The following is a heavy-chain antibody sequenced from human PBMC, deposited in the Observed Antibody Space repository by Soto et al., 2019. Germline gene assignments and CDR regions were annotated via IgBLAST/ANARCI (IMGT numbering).Heavy chain of an antibody. CDR3: VRNAAAGTGFSDN. J-gene: IGHJ4*02. Sequence: QVQLVESGGRVVPPGTSLRLSCAASGFTFNTYGMNWIRQAPGKGLEWVAVIWYDGNIKEYAESVKGRFSISRDNSKNTLYLQMNDLRVNDTALYYCVRNAAAGTGFSDNWGQGTLVTVSP. D-gene: IGHD6-13*01. CDR2: IWYDGNIK. V-gene: IGHV3-33*03. CDR1: GFTFNTYG.